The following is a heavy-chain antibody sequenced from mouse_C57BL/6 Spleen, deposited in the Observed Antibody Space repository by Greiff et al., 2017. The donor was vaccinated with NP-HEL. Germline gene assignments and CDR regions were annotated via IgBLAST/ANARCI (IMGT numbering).Heavy chain of an antibody. CDR1: GYTFTSYW. D-gene: IGHD4-1*01. V-gene: IGHV1-52*01. J-gene: IGHJ2*01. CDR3: ARKGLTGTGFDY. Sequence: QVQLQQPGAELVRPGSSVKLSCKASGYTFTSYWMHWVKQRPIQGLEWIGNIDPSDSETHYNQKFKDKATLTVDKSSSTAYMQLSSLTSEDSAVYYCARKGLTGTGFDYWGQGTTLTVSS. CDR2: IDPSDSET.